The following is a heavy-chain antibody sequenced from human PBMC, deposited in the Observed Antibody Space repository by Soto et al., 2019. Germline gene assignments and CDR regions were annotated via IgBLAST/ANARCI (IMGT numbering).Heavy chain of an antibody. CDR2: IWYDGSNK. V-gene: IGHV3-33*01. J-gene: IGHJ4*02. CDR3: ARTSEGGYSSSWYRHQLSY. D-gene: IGHD6-13*01. CDR1: GFTFSSYG. Sequence: GGSLRLSCAASGFTFSSYGMHWVRQAPGKWLEWVAVIWYDGSNKYYADSVKGRFTISRDNSKNTLYLQMNSLRAEDTAVYYCARTSEGGYSSSWYRHQLSYWGQGXLVTVYS.